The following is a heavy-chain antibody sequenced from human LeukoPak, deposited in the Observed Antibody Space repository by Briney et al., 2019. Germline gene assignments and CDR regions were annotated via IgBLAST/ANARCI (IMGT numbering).Heavy chain of an antibody. D-gene: IGHD2-21*01. V-gene: IGHV3-74*01. Sequence: GGSLRLSCAASGFTFSNYWMHWVRQAPGKGLVWVSRIDSDGSSTIYADSVKGRFTISRDNAKNTLYLQMDSLRAEDTAAYYCSRGGVFHGFDIWGQGQLSPSLQ. CDR2: IDSDGSST. J-gene: IGHJ3*02. CDR3: SRGGVFHGFDI. CDR1: GFTFSNYW.